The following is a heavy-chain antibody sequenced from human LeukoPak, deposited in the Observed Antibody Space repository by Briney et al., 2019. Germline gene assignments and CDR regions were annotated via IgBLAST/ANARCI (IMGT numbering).Heavy chain of an antibody. V-gene: IGHV4-59*08. Sequence: SETLSLTCTVSGGSISSHYWSWIRQPPGKGLEWIGYIYYSGSTNYNPSLKSRVTISVDTSKNQFSLKLSSVTAADTAVYYCARGGRRYNWNPLRFDPWGQGTLVTVSS. D-gene: IGHD1-20*01. CDR2: IYYSGST. CDR1: GGSISSHY. J-gene: IGHJ5*02. CDR3: ARGGRRYNWNPLRFDP.